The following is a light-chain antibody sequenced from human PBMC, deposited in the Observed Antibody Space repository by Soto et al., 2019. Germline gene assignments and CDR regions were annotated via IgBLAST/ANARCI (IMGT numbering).Light chain of an antibody. CDR2: EAT. CDR1: SSDIGYYNY. Sequence: QSVLTQPASVSGSLGQSITISCSGTSSDIGYYNYVSWYQQHPGKAPRLIIYEATHRPSGVPNRFSGSKSGNTASLTISGLQAEDEADYFCSSYTSVTARVFGTGTKVTVL. V-gene: IGLV2-14*01. CDR3: SSYTSVTARV. J-gene: IGLJ1*01.